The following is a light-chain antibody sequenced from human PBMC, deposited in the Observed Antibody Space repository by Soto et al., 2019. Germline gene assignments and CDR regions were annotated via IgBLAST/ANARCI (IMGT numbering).Light chain of an antibody. CDR3: QQYNNWRTYT. CDR1: QSVSSN. V-gene: IGKV3-15*01. J-gene: IGKJ2*01. Sequence: EIVMTQSPATLSVSPGERATLSCRASQSVSSNLAWYQQKPGQAPRLLIYGASTRATGITARFSGSGSGTEVSLPISSRQSDEYVVYYCQQYNNWRTYTFGQGTKLEIK. CDR2: GAS.